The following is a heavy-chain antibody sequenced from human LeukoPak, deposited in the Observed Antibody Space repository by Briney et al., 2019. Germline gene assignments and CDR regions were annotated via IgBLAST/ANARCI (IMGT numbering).Heavy chain of an antibody. CDR3: ARVTQMYSSSWYESNY. CDR1: GFTFSSYG. D-gene: IGHD6-13*01. V-gene: IGHV3-33*01. Sequence: GGSLRLSCAASGFTFSSYGMHWVRQAPGKGLEWVATIWYDGGNKYYADSVKGRFTISRDNSKDTLFLQMNSLRAEDTAVYYCARVTQMYSSSWYESNYWGQGTLVTVSS. CDR2: IWYDGGNK. J-gene: IGHJ4*02.